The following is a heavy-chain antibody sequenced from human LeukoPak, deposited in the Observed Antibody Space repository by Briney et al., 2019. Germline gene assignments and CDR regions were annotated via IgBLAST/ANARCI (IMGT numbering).Heavy chain of an antibody. V-gene: IGHV4-59*08. CDR2: IPYSGST. CDR3: ARRGSNWGYYFDY. J-gene: IGHJ4*02. CDR1: GGSISSYY. Sequence: SETLALTCTVSGGSISSYYWSWIRQPPGKGLEWIGYIPYSGSTNYNPSLKSRVTISVDTSKNQFSLKLSSVTAADTAVYYCARRGSNWGYYFDYWGQGTLGTVSP. D-gene: IGHD7-27*01.